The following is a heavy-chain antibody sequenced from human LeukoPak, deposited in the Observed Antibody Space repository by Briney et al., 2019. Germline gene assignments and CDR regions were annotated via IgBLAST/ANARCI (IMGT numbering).Heavy chain of an antibody. D-gene: IGHD2-21*02. CDR3: AKQEAVTATYFYGMDV. CDR1: GGSISSSIYY. J-gene: IGHJ6*02. CDR2: TYYTGST. V-gene: IGHV4-39*01. Sequence: SETLSLTCTVSGGSISSSIYYWGWIREPPGKGLEWIASTYYTGSTYLNPSLKNRVTISVDTSKNHLSLEPSSMTAADTAVYYCAKQEAVTATYFYGMDVWGQGTTVTVSS.